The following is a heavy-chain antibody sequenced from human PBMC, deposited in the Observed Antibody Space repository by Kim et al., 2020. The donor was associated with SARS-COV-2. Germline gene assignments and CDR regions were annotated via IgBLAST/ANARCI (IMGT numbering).Heavy chain of an antibody. CDR3: AKDYLGLYSTDWSFYGMAV. J-gene: IGHJ6*02. V-gene: IGHV3-33*06. D-gene: IGHD6-19*01. Sequence: GGSLRLSCAASGFTFSSYGMHWVRQAPGKGLEWVAVIWYDGSNKYYADSVKGRFTISRDNSKNTLYLQMNSLRAEDTAVYYCAKDYLGLYSTDWSFYGMAVCSQGTTVTV. CDR2: IWYDGSNK. CDR1: GFTFSSYG.